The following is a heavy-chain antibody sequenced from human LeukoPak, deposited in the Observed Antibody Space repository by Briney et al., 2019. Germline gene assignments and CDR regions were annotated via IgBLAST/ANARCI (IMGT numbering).Heavy chain of an antibody. CDR3: TQNLVAAAGDH. D-gene: IGHD6-13*01. CDR2: IKPDGSVG. CDR1: GFAFSNYW. J-gene: IGHJ4*02. Sequence: GGSLRLSCAASGFAFSNYWMTWVRQAPGKGLEWVANIKPDGSVGYYVDSVRGRFIISRDNAGNSLYLQMNSLRVEDTAVYYCTQNLVAAAGDHWGQGTLLIVSS. V-gene: IGHV3-7*01.